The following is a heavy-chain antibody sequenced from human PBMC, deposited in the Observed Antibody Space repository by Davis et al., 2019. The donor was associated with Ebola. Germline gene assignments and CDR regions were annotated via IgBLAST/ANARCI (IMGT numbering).Heavy chain of an antibody. J-gene: IGHJ4*02. CDR3: ARVKGIVVVPAAIRFATQYYFDY. V-gene: IGHV4-39*01. Sequence: MPSETLSLTCTVSGGSISSSSYYWGWIRQPPGKGLEWIGSIYYSGSTYYNPSLKSRVTISVDTSKNQFSLKLSSVTAADTAVYYCARVKGIVVVPAAIRFATQYYFDYWGQGTLVTVSS. CDR2: IYYSGST. CDR1: GGSISSSSYY. D-gene: IGHD2-2*02.